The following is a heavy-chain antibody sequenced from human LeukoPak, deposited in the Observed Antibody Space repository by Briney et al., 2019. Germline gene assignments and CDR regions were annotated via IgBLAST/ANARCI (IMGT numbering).Heavy chain of an antibody. Sequence: GGSLRLSCAASGLNVSTNNMSWVRQAPGKGLEWVSVIYRGGNTLNANSVKGRFTISRDSSRNTLFLQMNSLRAEDTAVYYCARGYSSADYWGQGTLVTVSS. J-gene: IGHJ4*02. V-gene: IGHV3-53*01. D-gene: IGHD5-18*01. CDR3: ARGYSSADY. CDR2: IYRGGNT. CDR1: GLNVSTNN.